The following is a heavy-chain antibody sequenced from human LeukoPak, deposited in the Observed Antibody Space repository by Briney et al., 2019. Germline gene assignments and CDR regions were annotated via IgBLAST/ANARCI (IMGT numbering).Heavy chain of an antibody. J-gene: IGHJ4*02. CDR1: GFTFSSYC. Sequence: GGSLRLSCAASGFTFSSYCINWVRQAPGKGLEWVSSINGSGDKTYYADSVKGRFTISRDNSKNTLYLQMNSLRAEDTAVYYCAKPARTDYADYWGQGTLVTVSS. CDR2: INGSGDKT. D-gene: IGHD1-14*01. V-gene: IGHV3-23*01. CDR3: AKPARTDYADY.